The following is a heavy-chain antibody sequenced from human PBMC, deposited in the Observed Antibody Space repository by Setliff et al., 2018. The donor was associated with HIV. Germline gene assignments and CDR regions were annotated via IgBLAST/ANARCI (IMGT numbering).Heavy chain of an antibody. Sequence: PSETLRLSCAASGFTFSSYSMNWVRQAPGKGLEWVSSISSSSSYIYYADSVKGRFTISRDNAKNSLYLQMNSLRAEDTAVYYCSRELLGNSDYWGQGTLVTVSS. CDR3: SRELLGNSDY. CDR1: GFTFSSYS. D-gene: IGHD2-15*01. J-gene: IGHJ4*02. CDR2: ISSSSSYI. V-gene: IGHV3-21*01.